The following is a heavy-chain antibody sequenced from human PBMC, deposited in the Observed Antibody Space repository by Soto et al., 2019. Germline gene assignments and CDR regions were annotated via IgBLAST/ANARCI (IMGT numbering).Heavy chain of an antibody. CDR1: GFTFSKNA. D-gene: IGHD2-2*01. V-gene: IGHV3-23*01. Sequence: EIQLLESGGDLVQPGGSLRLSCAASGFTFSKNAMSWVRQAPGKGLVWVSATSDGGGSTYYADSVKGRLTISRDKSKTTMYLQMNSLRAWDTALYYCAIAFCGGTSCHGGNFDYWGQGTLGTGSS. J-gene: IGHJ4*02. CDR2: TSDGGGST. CDR3: AIAFCGGTSCHGGNFDY.